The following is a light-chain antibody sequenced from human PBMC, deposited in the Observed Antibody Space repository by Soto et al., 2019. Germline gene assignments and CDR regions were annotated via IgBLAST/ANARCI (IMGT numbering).Light chain of an antibody. J-gene: IGLJ1*01. CDR3: AAWDDSLNGPV. CDR2: SLN. Sequence: QSVLTQPPSASGTPGQRVTISCSGSSSNIGSNTVNWYQQLPGTAPKLLIFSLNQRPSGVPDRFSGSRSGTSASLAISGLQSEDEADYYCAAWDDSLNGPVFGTGTKV. CDR1: SSNIGSNT. V-gene: IGLV1-44*01.